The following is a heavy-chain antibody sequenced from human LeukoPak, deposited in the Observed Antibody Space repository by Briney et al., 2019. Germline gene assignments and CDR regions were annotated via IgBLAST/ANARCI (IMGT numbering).Heavy chain of an antibody. CDR2: INTDGSST. V-gene: IGHV3-74*01. CDR3: ARDPHAVLYAFDI. D-gene: IGHD3-16*01. J-gene: IGHJ3*02. Sequence: GGSLRLSCAASGFTFSSYWMHWVRQAPGKGLVWVSRINTDGSSTSYADSVKGRFTISRDNAKNTLYLQMNSLRAEDTAVYYCARDPHAVLYAFDIWGQGTMVTVSS. CDR1: GFTFSSYW.